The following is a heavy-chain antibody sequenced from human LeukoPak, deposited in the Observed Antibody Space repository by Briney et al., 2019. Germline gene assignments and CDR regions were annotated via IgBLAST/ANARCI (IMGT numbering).Heavy chain of an antibody. Sequence: GGSLRLSCAASGSTFSNDAMSWVRQAPGKGLEWVSGISTRGGSTYYADSVKGRFTISRDNSKNTLYLQMNSLRAEDTALYYCAKDKWGDYWGQGTLVAVSS. CDR3: AKDKWGDY. CDR1: GSTFSNDA. J-gene: IGHJ4*02. D-gene: IGHD7-27*01. V-gene: IGHV3-23*01. CDR2: ISTRGGST.